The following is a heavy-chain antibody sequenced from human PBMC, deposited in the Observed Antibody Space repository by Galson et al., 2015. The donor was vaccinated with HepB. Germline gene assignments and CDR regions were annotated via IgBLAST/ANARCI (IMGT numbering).Heavy chain of an antibody. CDR1: GFTFSSYA. CDR3: ARDRHCSSTSCFDGYYYYGMDV. D-gene: IGHD2-2*01. CDR2: ISYDGSNK. V-gene: IGHV3-30-3*01. Sequence: SLRLSCAASGFTFSSYAMHWVRQAPGKGLEWVAVISYDGSNKYYADSVKGRFTISRDNSKNTLYLQMNSLRAEDTAVYYCARDRHCSSTSCFDGYYYYGMDVWGQGTTVTVSS. J-gene: IGHJ6*02.